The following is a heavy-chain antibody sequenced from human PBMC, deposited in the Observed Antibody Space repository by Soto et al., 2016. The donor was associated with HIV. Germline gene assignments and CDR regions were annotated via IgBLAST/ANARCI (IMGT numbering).Heavy chain of an antibody. CDR1: GGTFSIYA. CDR3: ARGGGVCNGPNCYIKGENWFDP. D-gene: IGHD2-15*01. V-gene: IGHV1-69*10. Sequence: QVQLVQSGAEVKKPESSVKVSCKASGGTFSIYAISWVRQAPGQGLEWMGGIIPILGIANYAQRFQGRVTITADKSTSTAYMELSSLRSEDTAVYYCARGGGVCNGPNCYIKGENWFDPWGQGTLVTVSS. CDR2: IIPILGIA. J-gene: IGHJ5*02.